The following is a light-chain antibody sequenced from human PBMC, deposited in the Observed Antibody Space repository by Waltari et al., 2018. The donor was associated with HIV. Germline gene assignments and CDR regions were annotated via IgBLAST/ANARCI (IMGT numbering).Light chain of an antibody. CDR3: QSWGGGSWV. J-gene: IGLJ3*02. V-gene: IGLV4-69*01. Sequence: QLVLTQSPSASASLGASVKLTCSLGFGNNTSAIARPQHQPAKGPRFLMKLKRIVIHTKGDGIPDGFSGSGSGTGRYLTISSLQSEDEADYYCQSWGGGSWVFGGGTKLTVL. CDR2: LKRIVIH. CDR1: FGNNTSA.